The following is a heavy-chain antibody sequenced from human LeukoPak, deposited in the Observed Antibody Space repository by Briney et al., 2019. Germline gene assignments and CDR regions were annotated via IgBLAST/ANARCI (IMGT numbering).Heavy chain of an antibody. CDR1: GFTFSSYS. CDR3: ARYCSSTSCYGYYYYMDV. CDR2: ISSSSSYI. Sequence: KPGGSLRLSCAASGFTFSSYSMNWVRQAPGKGLEWVSSISSSSSYIYYADSVKGRFTISRDNAKNSLYLQMNSLRAEDTAVYYCARYCSSTSCYGYYYYMDVWGKGTTVTVSS. V-gene: IGHV3-21*01. D-gene: IGHD2-2*01. J-gene: IGHJ6*03.